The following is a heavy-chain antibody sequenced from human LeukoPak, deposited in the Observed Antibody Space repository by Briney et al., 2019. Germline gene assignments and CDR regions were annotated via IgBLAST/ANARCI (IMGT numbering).Heavy chain of an antibody. CDR2: IWYDGSNK. J-gene: IGHJ4*02. V-gene: IGHV3-33*01. CDR3: ARGPRDGSASYYFDY. Sequence: GGSLRLSCAASGFTFSSYGMHWVRQAPGKGLEWVAVIWYDGSNKYYADSVKGRFTISRDNSKNTLYLQMNSLRAEDTAVYYCARGPRDGSASYYFDYWGQGTLVTVSS. CDR1: GFTFSSYG. D-gene: IGHD3-10*01.